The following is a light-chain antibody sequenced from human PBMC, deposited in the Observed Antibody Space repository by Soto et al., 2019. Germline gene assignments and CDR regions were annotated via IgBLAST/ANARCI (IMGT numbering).Light chain of an antibody. Sequence: DIQMTQSPSSLSASVGDRVTITCRASQNIIFYLNWYQQEPGKAPKHLIYAAYNVQSGVLSRFSGSGSGTAFTLTIISLQPEDFATDCCPLSYTTPLYYFGQGTKLEI. CDR2: AAY. CDR1: QNIIFY. CDR3: PLSYTTPLYY. J-gene: IGKJ2*01. V-gene: IGKV1-39*01.